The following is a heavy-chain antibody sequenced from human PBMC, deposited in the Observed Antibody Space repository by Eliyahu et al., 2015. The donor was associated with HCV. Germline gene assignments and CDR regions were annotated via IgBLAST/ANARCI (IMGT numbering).Heavy chain of an antibody. CDR3: AKDRMGSPFDY. J-gene: IGHJ4*02. Sequence: EVQLLESGGGLVQPGGSLRLSCAASGFTFSSYAMNWVRQAPGKGLEWVSIIYSGGSSTYYADSVKGRFTISRDNFKNTLYLQMNSLRVEDTAVYYCAKDRMGSPFDYWGQGTLVTVSS. D-gene: IGHD1-26*01. CDR1: GFTFSSYA. CDR2: IYSGGSST. V-gene: IGHV3-23*03.